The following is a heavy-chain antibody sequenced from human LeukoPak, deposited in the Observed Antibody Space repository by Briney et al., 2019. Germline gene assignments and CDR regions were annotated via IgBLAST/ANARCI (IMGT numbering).Heavy chain of an antibody. CDR2: INPNSGNT. V-gene: IGHV1-8*01. CDR1: GYSFTSYD. Sequence: GASVKVSCKASGYSFTSYDLNWVRQATGQGLEWMGWINPNSGNTGYAQKFQGRVTITRNTPLSTAYMELSRLRSDDTAVYYCAGMHIVVVTAPFDYWGQGTLVTVSS. J-gene: IGHJ4*02. CDR3: AGMHIVVVTAPFDY. D-gene: IGHD2-21*02.